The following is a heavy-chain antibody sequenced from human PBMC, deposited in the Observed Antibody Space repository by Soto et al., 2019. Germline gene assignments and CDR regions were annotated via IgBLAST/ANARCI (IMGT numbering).Heavy chain of an antibody. Sequence: QVQLVQSGAEVKKHGASVKVSCKASGYTVTSYGISWVRQAPGQGLEWMGWISAYNGNTNYAQKLQGRVTMTTDTSTSKAYMELRSLSSEDTAVYYCARDRGSYALDCRCQGTLVTFSS. J-gene: IGHJ4*02. CDR3: ARDRGSYALDC. D-gene: IGHD1-26*01. V-gene: IGHV1-18*01. CDR2: ISAYNGNT. CDR1: GYTVTSYG.